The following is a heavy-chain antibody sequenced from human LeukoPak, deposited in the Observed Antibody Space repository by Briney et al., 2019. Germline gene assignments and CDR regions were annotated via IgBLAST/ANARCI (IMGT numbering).Heavy chain of an antibody. CDR1: GYTLTELS. CDR2: FDPEDGET. CDR3: ALTYSYGFYFDY. Sequence: GASVKVSCKVSGYTLTELSMHWVRQAPGKGLEWMGGFDPEDGETIYAQKFQGRVTMTEDTSTDTAYMELSSLRSEDTAVYYCALTYSYGFYFDYWGQGTLVTVSS. J-gene: IGHJ4*02. D-gene: IGHD5-18*01. V-gene: IGHV1-24*01.